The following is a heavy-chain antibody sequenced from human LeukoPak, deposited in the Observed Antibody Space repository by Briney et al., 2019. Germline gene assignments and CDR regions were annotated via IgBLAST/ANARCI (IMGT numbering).Heavy chain of an antibody. D-gene: IGHD3-10*01. V-gene: IGHV3-23*01. J-gene: IGHJ4*02. Sequence: GGSLRLSCVASGFSFSTYFLTWVRQAPGKGLEWVSEISTSGGSTYYADSVKGRFTISRGNSKNTLYLQMNSLRIEDTAVYYCAKETEYSDSGSFDKGLDHWGQGTLVTVSS. CDR2: ISTSGGST. CDR3: AKETEYSDSGSFDKGLDH. CDR1: GFSFSTYF.